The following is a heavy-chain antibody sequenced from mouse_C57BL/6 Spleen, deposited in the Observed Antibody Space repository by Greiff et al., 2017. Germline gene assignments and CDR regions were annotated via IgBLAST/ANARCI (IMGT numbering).Heavy chain of an antibody. D-gene: IGHD3-1*01. CDR2: IYPGNSDT. Sequence: EVQLQQSGTVLARPGASVKMSCKTSGYTFTSYWMHWVKQRPGQGLEWIGAIYPGNSDTSYNQKFKGKAKLTAVTSASTAYMELSSLTNEDSAVYYGTRAGGRASAYFDDWGQGTTLTVSS. V-gene: IGHV1-5*01. CDR1: GYTFTSYW. J-gene: IGHJ2*01. CDR3: TRAGGRASAYFDD.